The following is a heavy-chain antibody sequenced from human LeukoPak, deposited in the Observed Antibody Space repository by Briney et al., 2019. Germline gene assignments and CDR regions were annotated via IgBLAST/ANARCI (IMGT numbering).Heavy chain of an antibody. CDR2: INPNSGGT. CDR3: ARKYCSSTSCYRHYYYYMDV. V-gene: IGHV1-2*02. CDR1: GYTFTGYY. Sequence: ASVKVSCKASGYTFTGYYMHWVRQAPGQGLEWMGWINPNSGGTNYAQKFQGRVTMTRDTSISTAYMELSRLRSDDTAVYYCARKYCSSTSCYRHYYYYMDVRGKGTTVTVSS. J-gene: IGHJ6*03. D-gene: IGHD2-2*01.